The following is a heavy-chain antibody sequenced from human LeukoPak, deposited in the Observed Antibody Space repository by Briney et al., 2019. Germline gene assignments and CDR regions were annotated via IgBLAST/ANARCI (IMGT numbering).Heavy chain of an antibody. Sequence: SETLSLTCTVSGGSISSSSYYWGWIRQPPGKGLEWIGSIYYSGSTYYNPSLKSLVTISVDTSKNQFSLKLSSVTAADTAVYYCARDGTGTTTNWGQGTLVTVSS. D-gene: IGHD1-7*01. CDR2: IYYSGST. J-gene: IGHJ4*02. V-gene: IGHV4-39*07. CDR1: GGSISSSSYY. CDR3: ARDGTGTTTN.